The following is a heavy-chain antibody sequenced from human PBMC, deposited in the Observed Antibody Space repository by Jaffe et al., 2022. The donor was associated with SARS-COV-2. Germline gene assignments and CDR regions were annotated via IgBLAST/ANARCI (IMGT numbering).Heavy chain of an antibody. CDR2: ISSSSSYI. Sequence: EVQLVESGGGLVKPGGSLRLSCAASGFTFSSYSMNWVRQAPGKGLEWVSSISSSSSYIYYADSVKGRFTISRDNAKNSLYLQMNSLRAEDTAVYYCARDGFEGCTNGVCYKVDGMDVWGQGTTVTVSS. CDR1: GFTFSSYS. CDR3: ARDGFEGCTNGVCYKVDGMDV. J-gene: IGHJ6*02. D-gene: IGHD2-8*01. V-gene: IGHV3-21*01.